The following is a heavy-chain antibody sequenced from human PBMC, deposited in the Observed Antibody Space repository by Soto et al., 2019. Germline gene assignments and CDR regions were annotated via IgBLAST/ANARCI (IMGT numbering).Heavy chain of an antibody. CDR1: GFTFSSYA. CDR2: ISYDGSNK. CDR3: ARSGIPTVTAYNWFDP. Sequence: QVQLVESGGGVVQPGRSLRLSCAASGFTFSSYAMHWVRQAPGKGLEWVAVISYDGSNKYYADSVKGRFTISRDNSKNXLYLQMNSLRAEDTAVYYCARSGIPTVTAYNWFDPWGQGNLVTVSS. J-gene: IGHJ5*02. V-gene: IGHV3-30-3*01. D-gene: IGHD4-17*01.